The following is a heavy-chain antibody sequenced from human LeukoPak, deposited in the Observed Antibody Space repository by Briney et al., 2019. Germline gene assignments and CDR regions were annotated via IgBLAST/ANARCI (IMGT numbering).Heavy chain of an antibody. CDR3: AKGLSSGWYGESGS. CDR2: ISASGGST. V-gene: IGHV3-23*01. J-gene: IGHJ5*02. CDR1: GFTFSYYA. D-gene: IGHD6-19*01. Sequence: GGSLRLSCAASGFTFSYYAMSWVRQAPGKGLEWVSAISASGGSTDYADSVKGRFTISRDDSKNTLYLQMNSLRAEDTAVFYCAKGLSSGWYGESGSWGQGTLVTVSS.